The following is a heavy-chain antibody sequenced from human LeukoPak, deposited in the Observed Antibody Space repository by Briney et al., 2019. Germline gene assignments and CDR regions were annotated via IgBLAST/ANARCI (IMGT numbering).Heavy chain of an antibody. D-gene: IGHD1-1*01. CDR2: ISAYNGNT. CDR3: ARDKNWKPDY. Sequence: ASVKVSCKASGYTFSGYGISWMRQAPGQGLEWMGWISAYNGNTNYAQRLQGRVTMTTDTSTSTVYMELRSLRSDDTAVYYCARDKNWKPDYWGQGTLVTVSS. CDR1: GYTFSGYG. J-gene: IGHJ4*02. V-gene: IGHV1-18*01.